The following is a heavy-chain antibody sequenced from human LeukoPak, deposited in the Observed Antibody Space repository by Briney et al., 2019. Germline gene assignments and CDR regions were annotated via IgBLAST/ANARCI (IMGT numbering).Heavy chain of an antibody. CDR3: ANSASYISPQIDY. CDR2: INHSGST. CDR1: GGSFSGYY. D-gene: IGHD1-26*01. J-gene: IGHJ4*02. V-gene: IGHV4-34*01. Sequence: SETLSLTCAVYGGSFSGYYWSWIRQPPGKGLEWIGEINHSGSTYYNPSLQSRVTISVDTSKNQFSLKLPSVTAADTAVYYCANSASYISPQIDYWGQGTLVTVSS.